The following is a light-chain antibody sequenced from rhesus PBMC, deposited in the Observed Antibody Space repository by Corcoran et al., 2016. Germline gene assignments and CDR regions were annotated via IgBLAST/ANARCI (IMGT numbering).Light chain of an antibody. J-gene: IGKJ4*01. Sequence: DIQMTQSPSSLSASVGDRVTITCQASQSLSNYLNWYQQKPGKIPKLIIYRASSLESGIPSRFSGSGSGTDFTLTISSLQPEDFATYYCQQGYSYPLTFGGGTKVELK. CDR2: RAS. CDR3: QQGYSYPLT. CDR1: QSLSNY. V-gene: IGKV1-43*03.